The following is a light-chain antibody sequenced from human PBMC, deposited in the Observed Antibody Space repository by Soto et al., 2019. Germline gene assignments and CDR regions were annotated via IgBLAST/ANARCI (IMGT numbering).Light chain of an antibody. CDR3: GTWDSSLRAYV. J-gene: IGLJ1*01. CDR1: SSNIGNNY. V-gene: IGLV1-51*01. Sequence: QSLLAQPASLSAAPGQKVTISCSGSSSNIGNNYVSWYQQLPGTAPKLLIYDNNKRPSGISDRFSGSKSGTSATLGISGLQTGDEADYYCGTWDSSLRAYVFRTGTKVNVL. CDR2: DNN.